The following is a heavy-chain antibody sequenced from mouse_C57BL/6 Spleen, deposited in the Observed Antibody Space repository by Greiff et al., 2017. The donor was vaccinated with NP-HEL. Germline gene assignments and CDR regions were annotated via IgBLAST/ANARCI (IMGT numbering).Heavy chain of an antibody. Sequence: EVMLVESEGGLVQPGSSIKLSCTASGFTFSDYYMAWVRQVPEKGLEWVANINYDGSSTYYLDSLKSRFIISRDNAKNILYLQMSSLKSEDTATYYCAGAPYGNDAMDYWGQGTSVTVSS. CDR1: GFTFSDYY. D-gene: IGHD2-1*01. J-gene: IGHJ4*01. V-gene: IGHV5-16*01. CDR2: INYDGSST. CDR3: AGAPYGNDAMDY.